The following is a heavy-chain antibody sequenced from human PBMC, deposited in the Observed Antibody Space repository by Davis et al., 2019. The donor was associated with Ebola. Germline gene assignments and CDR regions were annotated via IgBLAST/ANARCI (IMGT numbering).Heavy chain of an antibody. CDR2: IYYSGST. CDR3: ARLYSNFYYYYYGMDV. Sequence: SETLSLTCTVSGGSISSYYWSWIRQPPGKGLEWIGYIYYSGSTNYNPSLKSRVTISVDTSKNQFSLKLSSVTAADTAVYYCARLYSNFYYYYYGMDVWGQGTTVTVSS. D-gene: IGHD4-11*01. V-gene: IGHV4-59*12. J-gene: IGHJ6*02. CDR1: GGSISSYY.